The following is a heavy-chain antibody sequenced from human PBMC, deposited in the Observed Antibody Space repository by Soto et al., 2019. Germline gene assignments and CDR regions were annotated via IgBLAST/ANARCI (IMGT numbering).Heavy chain of an antibody. V-gene: IGHV3-30*18. CDR3: AKDLGYDSGY. CDR1: GFTFGSFG. D-gene: IGHD5-12*01. Sequence: QVQLVESGGGVVQPGRSLRLSCAASGFTFGSFGIHWVRQAPGKGLEWVTFISYDGSDTYYADSVKGRFTISRDNSKNTLYLQMNSLRADVSAMYYCAKDLGYDSGYWGQGTLVTVSS. CDR2: ISYDGSDT. J-gene: IGHJ4*02.